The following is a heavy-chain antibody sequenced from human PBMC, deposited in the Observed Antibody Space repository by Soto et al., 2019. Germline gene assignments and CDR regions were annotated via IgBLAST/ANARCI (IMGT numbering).Heavy chain of an antibody. CDR1: GYTFTSYD. V-gene: IGHV1-8*01. J-gene: IGHJ4*02. CDR2: MNPNSGNT. Sequence: GASVKVSCKASGYTFTSYDINWVRQATGQGLEWMGWMNPNSGNTGYAQKFQGRVTMTRNTSISTAYMELSSLRSEDTAVYYCARTYIITMVRGVISHWGQGTLVTVSS. D-gene: IGHD3-10*01. CDR3: ARTYIITMVRGVISH.